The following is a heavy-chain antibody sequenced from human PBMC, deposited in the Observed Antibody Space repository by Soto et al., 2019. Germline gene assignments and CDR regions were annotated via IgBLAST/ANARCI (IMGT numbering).Heavy chain of an antibody. CDR3: AKDLEGYCTTTSCYTYFGLDV. D-gene: IGHD2-2*01. Sequence: GGSLRLSCAASGFTFSSYVMHWVRQAPGKGLEWVAVISYDGSNKYYADSVKGRFTISRDNSKHTLYLQMNSLRPEDTAVYYCAKDLEGYCTTTSCYTYFGLDVWGQGTTVTVSS. V-gene: IGHV3-30*18. CDR1: GFTFSSYV. CDR2: ISYDGSNK. J-gene: IGHJ6*02.